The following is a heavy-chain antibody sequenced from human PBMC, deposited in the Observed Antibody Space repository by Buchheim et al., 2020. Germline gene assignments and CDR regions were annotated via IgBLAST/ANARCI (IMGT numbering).Heavy chain of an antibody. D-gene: IGHD3-9*01. V-gene: IGHV3-74*01. CDR1: GFTFRSYW. Sequence: EVQLVESGGGLVQPGGSLRLSCEASGFTFRSYWMHWVRQAPGKGLVWVSRISSDGRTTTYADSVRGRFTTSRDNAENTLYLQMNSLRAEDTAVYYCAREVTVYDILTGYYYYYYGMDVWGQGTT. CDR2: ISSDGRTT. CDR3: AREVTVYDILTGYYYYYYGMDV. J-gene: IGHJ6*02.